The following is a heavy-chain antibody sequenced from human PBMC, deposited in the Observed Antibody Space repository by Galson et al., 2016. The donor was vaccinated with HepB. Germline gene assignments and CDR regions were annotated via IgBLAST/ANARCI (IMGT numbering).Heavy chain of an antibody. Sequence: SETLSLTCAVSGDSISTLNWWSWVRQPPGKGLEWIGDIYHSGSTNYNPSLKSRVTVSIDESKNHFSLNLTSVTAADTAVYYCARREMITRVDAFDFWGQGTMVTVSS. CDR3: ARREMITRVDAFDF. V-gene: IGHV4-4*02. J-gene: IGHJ3*01. CDR2: IYHSGST. D-gene: IGHD1-20*01. CDR1: GDSISTLNW.